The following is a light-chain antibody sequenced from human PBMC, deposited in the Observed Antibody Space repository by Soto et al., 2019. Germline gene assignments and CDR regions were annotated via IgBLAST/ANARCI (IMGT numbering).Light chain of an antibody. J-gene: IGLJ2*01. V-gene: IGLV1-40*01. CDR1: SSNIGAGYD. CDR2: GNS. CDR3: QSYDSSVSKVV. Sequence: QAVVTQPPSVSGAPGQRVTIYCTGSSSNIGAGYDVHWYQQLPGTAPKLLIYGNSNRPSGVPDRFSGSKSGTSASLAITGLQAEDEADYYCQSYDSSVSKVVFGGGTQLTVL.